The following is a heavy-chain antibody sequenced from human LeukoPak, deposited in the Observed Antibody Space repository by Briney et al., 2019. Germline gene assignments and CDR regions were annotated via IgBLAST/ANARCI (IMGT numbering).Heavy chain of an antibody. CDR3: ARGLIGTCSSTSCYDYYYGMDV. J-gene: IGHJ6*04. V-gene: IGHV4-34*01. D-gene: IGHD2-2*01. CDR1: GGSFSDYY. CDR2: INHSGST. Sequence: SETLSLNCAVYGGSFSDYYWSWIRPPPGKGLEWIGKINHSGSTNYNPSLKSRVTISVDTSKNQFSLKLGAVTAADTAVYYCARGLIGTCSSTSCYDYYYGMDVWGKGTTVTVSS.